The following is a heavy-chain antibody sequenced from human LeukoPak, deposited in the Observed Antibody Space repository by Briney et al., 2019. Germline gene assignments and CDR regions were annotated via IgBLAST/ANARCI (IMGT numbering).Heavy chain of an antibody. Sequence: GGSLRLSCAASGFTFSSYGMHWVRQAPGKGLEWVAVISYDGSNKYYADSVKGRFTISRDNSKSTLYLQMNSLRAEDTAVYYCAKDQGYSYGYGDYWGQGTLVTVSS. D-gene: IGHD5-18*01. CDR1: GFTFSSYG. J-gene: IGHJ4*02. V-gene: IGHV3-30*18. CDR3: AKDQGYSYGYGDY. CDR2: ISYDGSNK.